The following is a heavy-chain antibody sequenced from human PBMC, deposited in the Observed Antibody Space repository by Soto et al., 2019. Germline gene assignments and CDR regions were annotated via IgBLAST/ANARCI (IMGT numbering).Heavy chain of an antibody. CDR2: IIPLLDTT. V-gene: IGHV1-69*08. CDR1: GGTFSNDI. Sequence: GASVKVSCKTSGGTFSNDIITWVRQAPGQGLEWMGRIIPLLDTTNYSQKFQGRVTITRDTSTSTAYMELSSLRSEDTAVYYCALLSYCTTVTCFYLDSWGQGTPVTVSS. J-gene: IGHJ4*02. D-gene: IGHD2-8*01. CDR3: ALLSYCTTVTCFYLDS.